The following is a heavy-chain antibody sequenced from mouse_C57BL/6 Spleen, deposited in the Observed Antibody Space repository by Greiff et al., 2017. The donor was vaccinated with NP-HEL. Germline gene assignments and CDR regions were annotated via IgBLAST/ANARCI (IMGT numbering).Heavy chain of an antibody. D-gene: IGHD1-1*01. CDR2: IDPENGDT. CDR1: GFNIKDDY. CDR3: TTIPGNYWYFDV. Sequence: EVKLQESGAELVRPGASVKLSCTASGFNIKDDYMHWVKQRPEQGLEWIGWIDPENGDTEYASKFQGKATITADTSSNTAYLQLSSLTSEDTAVYYCTTIPGNYWYFDVWGTGTTVTVSS. J-gene: IGHJ1*03. V-gene: IGHV14-4*01.